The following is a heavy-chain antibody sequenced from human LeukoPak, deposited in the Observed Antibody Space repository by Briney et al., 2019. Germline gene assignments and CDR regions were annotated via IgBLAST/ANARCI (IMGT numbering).Heavy chain of an antibody. Sequence: GGSLRLPCAASGFTFSDYYMSWIRQAPGKGLEWVSYISSSGSTIYYADSVKGRFTISRDNAKNSLYLQMNSLRAEDTAVYYCARDKGYCSGGSCYLQYYYYGMDVWGQGTTVTVSS. CDR2: ISSSGSTI. J-gene: IGHJ6*02. CDR3: ARDKGYCSGGSCYLQYYYYGMDV. D-gene: IGHD2-15*01. V-gene: IGHV3-11*01. CDR1: GFTFSDYY.